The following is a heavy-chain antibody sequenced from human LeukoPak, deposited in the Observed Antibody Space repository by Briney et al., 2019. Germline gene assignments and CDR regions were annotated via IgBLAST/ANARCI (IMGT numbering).Heavy chain of an antibody. CDR1: GGSISSSSYY. Sequence: PSETLSLTCTVSGGSISSSSYYWGCIRQPPGKGLEWLGSIYYSGSTYYNPSRKSRVTISVDTSKNQFSLKLSSVTAADTAVYYCARLNPGEYYYDSSDYYYENYFDYWGRGTLVSVPS. D-gene: IGHD3-22*01. V-gene: IGHV4-39*01. CDR3: ARLNPGEYYYDSSDYYYENYFDY. CDR2: IYYSGST. J-gene: IGHJ4*02.